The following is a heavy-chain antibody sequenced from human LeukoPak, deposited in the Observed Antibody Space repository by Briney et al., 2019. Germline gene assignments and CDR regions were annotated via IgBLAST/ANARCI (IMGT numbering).Heavy chain of an antibody. CDR1: GYTFTSYG. V-gene: IGHV1-18*01. CDR2: ISAYNGNT. CDR3: ARDSIAARPDYYYYMDV. J-gene: IGHJ6*03. D-gene: IGHD6-6*01. Sequence: ASVKVSCKASGYTFTSYGISWVRQAPGQGLEWMGWISAYNGNTNYAQKLQGRVTMTTDTSTSTAYMELRSLRSEDTAVYYCARDSIAARPDYYYYMDVWGKGTTVTVSS.